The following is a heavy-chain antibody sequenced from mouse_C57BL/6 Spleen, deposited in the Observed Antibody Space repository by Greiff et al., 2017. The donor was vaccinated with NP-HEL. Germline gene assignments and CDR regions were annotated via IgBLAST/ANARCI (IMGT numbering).Heavy chain of an antibody. CDR2: INPNNGGT. V-gene: IGHV1-18*01. Sequence: EVQLQPSGPELVKPGASVKIPCKASGYTFTDYNMDWVKQSHGKSLEWIGDINPNNGGTIYNQKFKGKATLTVDKSSSTAYMELRSLTSEDTAVYYCARERDWDDWYFDVWGTGTTVTVSS. J-gene: IGHJ1*03. CDR3: ARERDWDDWYFDV. D-gene: IGHD4-1*01. CDR1: GYTFTDYN.